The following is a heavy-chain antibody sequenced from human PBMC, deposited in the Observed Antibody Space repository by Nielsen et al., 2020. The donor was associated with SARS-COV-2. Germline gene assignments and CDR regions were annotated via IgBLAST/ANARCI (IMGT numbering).Heavy chain of an antibody. D-gene: IGHD5-24*01. V-gene: IGHV1-18*04. Sequence: ASVKVSCKASGYTFTNYGITWVRQAPGQGLEWMGWISAYNVNTNYAQNLQGRFTMTTDTSTSTAYMELRSLRSDDTAVYYCARGRWLRDAFDVWGQGTMVTVSS. CDR2: ISAYNVNT. CDR3: ARGRWLRDAFDV. J-gene: IGHJ3*01. CDR1: GYTFTNYG.